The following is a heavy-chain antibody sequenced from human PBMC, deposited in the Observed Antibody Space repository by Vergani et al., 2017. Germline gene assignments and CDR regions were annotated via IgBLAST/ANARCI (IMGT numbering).Heavy chain of an antibody. V-gene: IGHV3-30-3*01. D-gene: IGHD2-2*02. J-gene: IGHJ4*02. CDR2: ISFDGTNE. CDR3: VRDRGLCAGGRCYTEAWDY. Sequence: QVQLVESGGGVVQPGTSLRLSCVVSGFALNGHAMYWVRQAPGKGLEWVVGISFDGTNEYYPDLVKGRFTISRDIAKNTLYLQVRSLRLEDTGVYHCVRDRGLCAGGRCYTEAWDYWGQGTPVTVSS. CDR1: GFALNGHA.